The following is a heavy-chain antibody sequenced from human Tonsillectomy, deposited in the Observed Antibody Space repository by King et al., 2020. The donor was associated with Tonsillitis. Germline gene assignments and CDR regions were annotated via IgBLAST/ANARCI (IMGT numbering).Heavy chain of an antibody. J-gene: IGHJ6*02. CDR2: ISWNSGSI. CDR1: GFTLDDYV. CDR3: AKDISGSTPDYYYYGMDV. D-gene: IGHD2-2*01. V-gene: IGHV3-9*01. Sequence: QLVESGGSLVQPGRSLRLSCVASGFTLDDYVMHWVRQVPGKGLEWVSGISWNSGSIGYADSVKGRFTISRDNAKNSLYLQMNSLRAEDTALYYCAKDISGSTPDYYYYGMDVWGQGTTVTVSS.